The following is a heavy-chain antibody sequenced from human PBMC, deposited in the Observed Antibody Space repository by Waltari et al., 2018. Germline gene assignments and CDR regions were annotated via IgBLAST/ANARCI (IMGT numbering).Heavy chain of an antibody. V-gene: IGHV4-38-2*01. CDR2: IYHSGGT. CDR3: AIKNSSYYYMDV. D-gene: IGHD5-18*01. Sequence: QVQLQESGPGLVKPSETLSLTCSVSGSSSSSGYYWGWIRQPPVKGLEYIASIYHSGGTYYNPSLRSRVTISVDTSKNQFSLKLSSVTAADTAVYYCAIKNSSYYYMDVWGKGTTVTVSS. CDR1: GSSSSSGYY. J-gene: IGHJ6*03.